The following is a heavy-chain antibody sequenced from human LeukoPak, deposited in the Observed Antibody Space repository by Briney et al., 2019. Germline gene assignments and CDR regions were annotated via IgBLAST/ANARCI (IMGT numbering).Heavy chain of an antibody. Sequence: ETLSLTCTVSGGSIISNSYYRGWIRQPPGKGLEWVANVKQDGSEKYYVDSVKGRFTISRDNAKKSLYLQMNNLRAEDTAVYYCARTSGSYWGWFDPWGQGTLVTVSS. D-gene: IGHD1-26*01. CDR3: ARTSGSYWGWFDP. CDR1: GGSIISNSYY. V-gene: IGHV3-7*01. CDR2: VKQDGSEK. J-gene: IGHJ5*02.